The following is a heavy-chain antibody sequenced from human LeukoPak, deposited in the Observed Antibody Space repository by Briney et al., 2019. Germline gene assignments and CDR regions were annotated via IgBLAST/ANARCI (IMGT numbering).Heavy chain of an antibody. J-gene: IGHJ6*02. Sequence: GGSLGLSCAASGFTFSSYSMNWVRQAPGKGLEWVSSISSSSSYIYYADSVKGRFTISRDNAKNSLYLQMNSLRAEDTAVYYCAREGYCSSTSCYRSYYYGMDVWGQGTTVTVSS. CDR1: GFTFSSYS. V-gene: IGHV3-21*01. CDR3: AREGYCSSTSCYRSYYYGMDV. CDR2: ISSSSSYI. D-gene: IGHD2-2*01.